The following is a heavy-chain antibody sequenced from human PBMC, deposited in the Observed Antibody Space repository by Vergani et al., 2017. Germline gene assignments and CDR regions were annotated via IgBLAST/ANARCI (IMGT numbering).Heavy chain of an antibody. CDR2: INLSGGHT. CDR1: GYTFSNYY. V-gene: IGHV1-46*03. CDR3: ARGDYGMLSGYRY. J-gene: IGHJ4*02. Sequence: QVQVVQSGAEVKKSGASVKVSCKTSGYTFSNYYMHWLRQAPGQGLEWMGIINLSGGHTNYAQKFQDRVTMTRDTSTSTVYMELSSLRSEDTAIYYCARGDYGMLSGYRYWGEGTLVTVSA. D-gene: IGHD3-9*01.